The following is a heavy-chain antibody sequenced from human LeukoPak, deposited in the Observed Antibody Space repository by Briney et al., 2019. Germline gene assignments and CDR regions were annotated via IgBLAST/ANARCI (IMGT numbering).Heavy chain of an antibody. V-gene: IGHV4-59*01. J-gene: IGHJ4*02. CDR1: GGSMRNYY. CDR2: IYYSGST. D-gene: IGHD3-22*01. CDR3: ARTSVDYYDSSVRIHDY. Sequence: PSETLSLTCTVSGGSMRNYYWSWIRQPPGKGLRWIGYIYYSGSTNYNPSLKSRVTISVDTSKNRFSLKLSSVTAADTAVYYCARTSVDYYDSSVRIHDYWGQGTLVTVSS.